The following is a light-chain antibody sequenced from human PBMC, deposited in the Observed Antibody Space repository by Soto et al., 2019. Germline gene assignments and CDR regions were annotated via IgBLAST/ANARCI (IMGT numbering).Light chain of an antibody. V-gene: IGLV2-8*01. CDR1: SSDVGGYNF. CDR2: EVN. CDR3: SSYAGGNTFV. J-gene: IGLJ1*01. Sequence: QSVLTQPPSASGSPGQSVTISCTGTSSDVGGYNFVSWYQHHPGKVPRLMIYEVNKRPSGVPDRFSGSKSGNTASLTVSGLQAEDEADYSCSSYAGGNTFVFGTGTKLTVL.